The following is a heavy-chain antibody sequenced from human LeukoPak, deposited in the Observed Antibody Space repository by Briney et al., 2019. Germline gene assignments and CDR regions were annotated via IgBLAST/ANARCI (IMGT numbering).Heavy chain of an antibody. J-gene: IGHJ6*03. CDR1: GYTFTSYD. Sequence: GASVKVSCKASGYTFTSYDINWVRQATGQGLEWMGWMNPNSGNTGYAQKFQGRVTMTRNTSISTAYMELSSLRSEDTAVYYCARASSYTHGSGRYYYYYYMDVWGKGTTVTISS. V-gene: IGHV1-8*01. CDR3: ARASSYTHGSGRYYYYYYMDV. CDR2: MNPNSGNT. D-gene: IGHD3-10*01.